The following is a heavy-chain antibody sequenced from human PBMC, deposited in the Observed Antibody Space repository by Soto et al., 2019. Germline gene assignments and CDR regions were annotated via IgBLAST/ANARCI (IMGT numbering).Heavy chain of an antibody. J-gene: IGHJ3*02. D-gene: IGHD3-10*01. CDR1: GFTFSSYS. Sequence: EVQLVESGGGLVKPGGSLRLSCAASGFTFSSYSMNWVRQAPGKGLEWVSSISSSSSYIYYADSVKGRFTISRDNAKNSLYLQMNSLSAEDTAVYYCARDQSGWAFDIWGHGTMVTVSS. V-gene: IGHV3-21*01. CDR2: ISSSSSYI. CDR3: ARDQSGWAFDI.